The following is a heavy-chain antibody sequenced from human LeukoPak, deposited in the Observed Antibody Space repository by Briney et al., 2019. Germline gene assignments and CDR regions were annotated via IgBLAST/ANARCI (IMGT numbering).Heavy chain of an antibody. CDR2: IYYSGST. CDR1: GGSISSYY. V-gene: IGHV4-59*12. J-gene: IGHJ6*03. D-gene: IGHD2-15*01. Sequence: SETLSLTCTVSGGSISSYYWSWIRQPPGKGLEWIGYIYYSGSTNYNPSLKSRVTISVDTSKNQFSLKLSSVTAADTAVYYCARLRGYCSGGSCYSYYYYYMDVWGKGTTVTISS. CDR3: ARLRGYCSGGSCYSYYYYYMDV.